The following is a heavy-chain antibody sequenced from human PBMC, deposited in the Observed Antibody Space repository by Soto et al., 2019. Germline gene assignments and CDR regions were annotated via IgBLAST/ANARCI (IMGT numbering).Heavy chain of an antibody. CDR3: ARGRRYFDWIGNY. CDR1: GFTFSSYG. J-gene: IGHJ4*02. D-gene: IGHD3-9*01. Sequence: GGSLRLSCAASGFTFSSYGMHWVRRAPGKGLEWVAVISYDGSNKYYADSVKGRFTISRDNSKNTLYLQMNSLRAEDTAVYYCARGRRYFDWIGNYWGQGTLVTVSS. V-gene: IGHV3-30*03. CDR2: ISYDGSNK.